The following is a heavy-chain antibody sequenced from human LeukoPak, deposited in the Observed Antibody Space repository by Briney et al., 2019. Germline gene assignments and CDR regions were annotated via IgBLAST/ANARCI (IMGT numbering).Heavy chain of an antibody. V-gene: IGHV4-61*08. CDR2: ISYSGST. D-gene: IGHD3-16*02. CDR3: ARGRHYDYVWGSYRFPRGGNWFDP. J-gene: IGHJ5*02. Sequence: SQTLSLTCTVSGGSISSGGYYWSWIRQPPGKGLEWIGYISYSGSTDHNPSLKSRVTISVDTSKNQFSLKLSSVTAVDTAVYYCARGRHYDYVWGSYRFPRGGNWFDPWGQGTLVTVSS. CDR1: GGSISSGGYY.